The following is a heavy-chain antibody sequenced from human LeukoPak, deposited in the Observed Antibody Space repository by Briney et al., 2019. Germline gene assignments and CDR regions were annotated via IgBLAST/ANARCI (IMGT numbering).Heavy chain of an antibody. V-gene: IGHV4-4*02. J-gene: IGHJ4*02. D-gene: IGHD2-21*01. CDR3: ARELLNAPNPGAY. CDR1: IDSTNGNY. CDR2: VHRSGST. Sequence: SETLSLTCAVSIDSTNGNYWSWVRQSPGKGLEWIGEVHRSGSTNYKPSLKRRVTISIDRSKDQISLDLTSVTAADTAVYYCARELLNAPNPGAYWGQGILVTVSS.